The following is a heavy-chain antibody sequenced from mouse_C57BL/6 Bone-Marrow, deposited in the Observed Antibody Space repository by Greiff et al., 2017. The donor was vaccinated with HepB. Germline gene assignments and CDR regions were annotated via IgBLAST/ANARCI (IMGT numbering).Heavy chain of an antibody. CDR2: IRNKANNHAT. CDR1: GFTFSDAW. V-gene: IGHV6-6*01. J-gene: IGHJ2*01. CDR3: TRRGTTVVANFDY. D-gene: IGHD1-1*01. Sequence: DVKLQESGGGLVQPGGSMKLSCAASGFTFSDAWMDWVRQSPEKGLEWVAEIRNKANNHATYYAESVKGRFTISRDDSKSSVYLQMNSLRAEDTGIYYCTRRGTTVVANFDYWGQGTTLTVSS.